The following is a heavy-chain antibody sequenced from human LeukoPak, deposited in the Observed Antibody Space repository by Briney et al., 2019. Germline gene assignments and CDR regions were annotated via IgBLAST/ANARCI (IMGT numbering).Heavy chain of an antibody. CDR1: RGTFSSYA. CDR2: IIPIFGTA. J-gene: IGHJ5*02. CDR3: ARDRHCSSTSCPSLFAHWFDP. D-gene: IGHD2-2*01. V-gene: IGHV1-69*06. Sequence: SVKVSCKASRGTFSSYAISWVRQAPGQGLEWMGGIIPIFGTANYAQKFQGRVTITADKSTSTAYMELSSLRSEDTAVYYCARDRHCSSTSCPSLFAHWFDPWGQGTLVTVSS.